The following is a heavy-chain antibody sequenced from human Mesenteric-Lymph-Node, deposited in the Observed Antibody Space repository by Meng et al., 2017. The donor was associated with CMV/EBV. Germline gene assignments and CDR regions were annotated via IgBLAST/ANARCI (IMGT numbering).Heavy chain of an antibody. CDR1: GYTFTSHD. CDR2: MNPHNGNT. Sequence: VSVKVSCKASGYTFTSHDINWVRQATGQGLEWMGWMNPHNGNTGYAQKFRGRLTVTWSTSISTAYMELSSLRSEDTAVYYCVRGGFLEWLYLGDYGMDVWGQGTTVTVSS. V-gene: IGHV1-8*01. D-gene: IGHD3-3*01. CDR3: VRGGFLEWLYLGDYGMDV. J-gene: IGHJ6*02.